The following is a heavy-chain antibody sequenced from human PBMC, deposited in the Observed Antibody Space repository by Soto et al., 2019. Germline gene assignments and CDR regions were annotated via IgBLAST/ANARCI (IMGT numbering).Heavy chain of an antibody. CDR1: GGSITNSNW. J-gene: IGHJ4*02. CDR2: ISHSGST. CDR3: VAPGHYYEISGYSY. D-gene: IGHD3-22*01. V-gene: IGHV4-4*02. Sequence: PSETLSLTCAVSGGSITNSNWWSWVRQPPGKGLEWIGEISHSGSTNYNPSLKRRVIISVDKSKNQFYLKLSSVTAADTAVYYCVAPGHYYEISGYSYWGQGTLDTVSS.